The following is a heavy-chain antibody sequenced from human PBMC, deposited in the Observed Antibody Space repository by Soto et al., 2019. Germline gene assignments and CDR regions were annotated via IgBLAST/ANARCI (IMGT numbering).Heavy chain of an antibody. CDR1: GDTFTNYY. V-gene: IGHV1-46*01. D-gene: IGHD2-21*02. CDR3: ARGGHVVVVPAAFDY. J-gene: IGHJ4*02. Sequence: QVQLMQSGAEVKKPGASVKVSCKASGDTFTNYYIHWVRQAPGQGLEWMGTVNPSGGHTTYSQNFLGRVTMTRDTSTSTLYMELTSLTSDDTAVYYCARGGHVVVVPAAFDYWGQGTLVTVSS. CDR2: VNPSGGHT.